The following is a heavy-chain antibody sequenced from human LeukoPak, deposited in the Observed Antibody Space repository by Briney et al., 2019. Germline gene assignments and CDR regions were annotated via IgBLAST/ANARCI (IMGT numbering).Heavy chain of an antibody. J-gene: IGHJ4*02. CDR2: INAGNGNT. Sequence: ASVKVSCKASGYTFTGYYMHWVRQAPGQRLEWMGWINAGNGNTKYSQEFQGRVTITRDTSASTAYMELSSLRSEDMAVYYCAREANEGIFDYWGQGTLVIVSS. CDR1: GYTFTGYY. V-gene: IGHV1-3*03. D-gene: IGHD1-1*01. CDR3: AREANEGIFDY.